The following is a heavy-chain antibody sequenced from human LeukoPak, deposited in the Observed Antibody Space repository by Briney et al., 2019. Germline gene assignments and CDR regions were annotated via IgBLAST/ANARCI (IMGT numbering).Heavy chain of an antibody. D-gene: IGHD2-2*01. CDR2: INHSGST. J-gene: IGHJ3*02. V-gene: IGHV4-34*01. CDR1: GGSFSGYY. Sequence: PSETLSLTCAAYGGSFSGYYWSWIRQPPGKGLEWIGEINHSGSTNYNPSLKSRVTISVDTSKNQFSLKLSSVTAADTAVYYCARRFDIVVVPAAQTDAFDIWGQGTMVTVSS. CDR3: ARRFDIVVVPAAQTDAFDI.